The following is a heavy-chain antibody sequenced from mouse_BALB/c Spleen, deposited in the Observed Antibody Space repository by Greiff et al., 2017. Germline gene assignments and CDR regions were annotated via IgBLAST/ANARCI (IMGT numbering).Heavy chain of an antibody. CDR1: GYTFTSYW. Sequence: QVQLQQSGAELAKPGASVKMSCKASGYTFTSYWMHWVKQRPGQGLEWIGYINPSTGYTEYNQKFKDKATLTADKSSSTAYMQLSSLTSEDSAVYYCARGENYGSSPFAYRGQGTLVTVSA. CDR2: INPSTGYT. V-gene: IGHV1-7*01. CDR3: ARGENYGSSPFAY. D-gene: IGHD1-1*01. J-gene: IGHJ3*01.